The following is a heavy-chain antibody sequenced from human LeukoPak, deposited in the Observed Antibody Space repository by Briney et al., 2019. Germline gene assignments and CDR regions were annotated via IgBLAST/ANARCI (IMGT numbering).Heavy chain of an antibody. CDR3: ARDDDSSGRDY. J-gene: IGHJ4*02. CDR2: IDPNSGGT. Sequence: AASVKVSCKTSGYTFTGYYIHWVRQAPGQGLEWMGWIDPNSGGTNYAQKFQGRVTMTRDTSISTAYMELSRLTSADTAVYRCARDDDSSGRDYWGQGTLVTVSS. D-gene: IGHD3-22*01. CDR1: GYTFTGYY. V-gene: IGHV1-2*02.